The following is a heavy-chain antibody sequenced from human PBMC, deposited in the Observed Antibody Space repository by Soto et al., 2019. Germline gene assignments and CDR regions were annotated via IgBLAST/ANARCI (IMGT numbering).Heavy chain of an antibody. CDR3: ARDTTHGDASDY. Sequence: PGGSLRLSCAASGFTFSSYGMHWVRQAPGKGLEWVAVIWYDGSNKYYADSVKGRFTISRDNSKNTLYLQMNSLRAEDTAVYYCARDTTHGDASDYWGQGTLVTVSS. CDR1: GFTFSSYG. D-gene: IGHD4-17*01. CDR2: IWYDGSNK. J-gene: IGHJ4*02. V-gene: IGHV3-33*01.